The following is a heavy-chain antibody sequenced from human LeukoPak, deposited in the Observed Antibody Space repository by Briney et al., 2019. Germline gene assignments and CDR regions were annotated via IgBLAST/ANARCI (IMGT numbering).Heavy chain of an antibody. Sequence: GGSLRLSCAASGFTFSSYAMHWVRQAPGKGLEWVAVISYDGSNKYYADSVKGRFTISRDNSKNTLYLQMNSLRAEGTAVYYCAREVLMGPRYFDYWGQGTLVTVSS. CDR2: ISYDGSNK. J-gene: IGHJ4*02. CDR3: AREVLMGPRYFDY. D-gene: IGHD3-10*01. CDR1: GFTFSSYA. V-gene: IGHV3-30-3*01.